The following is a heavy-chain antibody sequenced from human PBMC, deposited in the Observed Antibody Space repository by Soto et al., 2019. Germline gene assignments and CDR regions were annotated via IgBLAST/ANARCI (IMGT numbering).Heavy chain of an antibody. D-gene: IGHD1-26*01. Sequence: QVQLVQSGAEVKKPGASVKVSCKASGYTFTSYAMHWVRQAPGQRLEWMGWINAGNGNTKYSQKFQGRVTITRDASASTAHTARSSPRSEGPAVYSCARSGSIYRYLDLWGRGTLVTVSS. CDR1: GYTFTSYA. CDR2: INAGNGNT. CDR3: ARSGSIYRYLDL. J-gene: IGHJ2*01. V-gene: IGHV1-3*01.